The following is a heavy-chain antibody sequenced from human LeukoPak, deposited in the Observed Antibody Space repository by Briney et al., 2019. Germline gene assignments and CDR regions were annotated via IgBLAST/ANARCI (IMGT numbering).Heavy chain of an antibody. CDR3: ARGRTILGGPDWFDP. V-gene: IGHV3-21*03. CDR1: GFTLRSYT. CDR2: IGISSNKI. J-gene: IGHJ5*02. D-gene: IGHD3-3*01. Sequence: GGSLRLSCAASGFTLRSYTMNWVRQAPGKGLEWVSSIGISSNKIYYADSVKGRFIISRDNAKNSLYLQMNSLRAEDTAVYYCARGRTILGGPDWFDPWGQGTLVTVSS.